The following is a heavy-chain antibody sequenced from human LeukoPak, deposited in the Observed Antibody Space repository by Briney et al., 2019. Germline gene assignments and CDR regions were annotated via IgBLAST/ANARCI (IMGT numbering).Heavy chain of an antibody. CDR2: INHSGGT. J-gene: IGHJ4*02. CDR1: GGSFSGYY. D-gene: IGHD6-19*01. CDR3: ARVRQWLVSPYDY. V-gene: IGHV4-34*01. Sequence: SETLSLTCAVYGGSFSGYYWSWIRQPPGKGLEWIGEINHSGGTNYNPSLKSRVTISVDTSKDQFSLKLSSVTAADTAVYYCARVRQWLVSPYDYWGQGTLVTVSS.